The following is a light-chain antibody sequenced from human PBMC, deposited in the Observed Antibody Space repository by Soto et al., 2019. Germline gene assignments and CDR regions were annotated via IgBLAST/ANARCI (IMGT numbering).Light chain of an antibody. CDR3: QQYNRYSMYT. CDR1: QSISSW. J-gene: IGKJ2*01. CDR2: KAS. Sequence: DIQMTQSPSTLSASVGDRVTITCRASQSISSWLAWYQQKPGKAPKLLIYKASSLESGVPSRFSGSGSGTEFTLTISSLQPDDFATYYCQQYNRYSMYTFGQGTKLEIK. V-gene: IGKV1-5*03.